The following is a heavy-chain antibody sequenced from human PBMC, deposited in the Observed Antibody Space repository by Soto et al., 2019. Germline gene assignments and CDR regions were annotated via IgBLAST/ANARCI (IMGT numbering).Heavy chain of an antibody. V-gene: IGHV1-2*04. D-gene: IGHD3-10*01. CDR2: INPNSGGT. Sequence: ASVKVSCKASGYTFTGHYMHWVRQAPGQGLEWMGWINPNSGGTNYAQKFQGWITMTRDTSISTAYMELSRLRSDDTAVYSCARSFYYGSGSYYDYGLDVWGQGTTVTVSS. CDR3: ARSFYYGSGSYYDYGLDV. CDR1: GYTFTGHY. J-gene: IGHJ6*02.